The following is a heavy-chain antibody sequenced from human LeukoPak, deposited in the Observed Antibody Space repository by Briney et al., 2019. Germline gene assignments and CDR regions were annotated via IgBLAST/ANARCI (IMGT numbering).Heavy chain of an antibody. CDR1: GFIFSDYT. D-gene: IGHD3-22*01. J-gene: IGHJ4*02. CDR3: AKAPLSYDSSGPFDY. Sequence: GGSLRLSCAASGFIFSDYTMHWVRQAPGKGLEWVSAISGNGVSTYYADSVKGRFTISRDNSKNTLYLQMNSLRAEDTAVYYCAKAPLSYDSSGPFDYWGQGTLVTVSS. CDR2: ISGNGVST. V-gene: IGHV3-23*01.